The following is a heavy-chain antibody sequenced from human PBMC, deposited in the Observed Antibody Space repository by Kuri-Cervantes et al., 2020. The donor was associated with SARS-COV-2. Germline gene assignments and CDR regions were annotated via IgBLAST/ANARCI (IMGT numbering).Heavy chain of an antibody. D-gene: IGHD6-13*01. Sequence: GGSLRLSCAASGFTFSSYWMHWVRQAPGKGPVWVSRINSDGSSTSYADSVKGRFTISRDNAKNTLYLQMNSLRAEDTAVYYCASKTPRSSSWTRWGTRGSGGEGDYWGQGTLVTVSS. V-gene: IGHV3-74*01. J-gene: IGHJ4*02. CDR2: INSDGSST. CDR1: GFTFSSYW. CDR3: ASKTPRSSSWTRWGTRGSGGEGDY.